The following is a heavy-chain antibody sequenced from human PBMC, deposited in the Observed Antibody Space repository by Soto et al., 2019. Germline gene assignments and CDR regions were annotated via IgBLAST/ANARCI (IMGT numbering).Heavy chain of an antibody. D-gene: IGHD2-15*01. CDR1: GGSISSGGYS. CDR3: ASNYCSGGSCYQNWFDP. CDR2: IYPSGST. V-gene: IGHV4-30-2*01. Sequence: SETLSLTCAVSGGSISSGGYSWSWIRQPPGKGLEWIGYIYPSGSTYYNPSLKSRVTISVDRSKNQFSLKLSSVTAADTAVYYCASNYCSGGSCYQNWFDPWGQGTLVTVSS. J-gene: IGHJ5*02.